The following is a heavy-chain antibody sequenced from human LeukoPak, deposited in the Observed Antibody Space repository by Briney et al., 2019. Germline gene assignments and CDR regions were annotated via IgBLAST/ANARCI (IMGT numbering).Heavy chain of an antibody. Sequence: GGSLRLSCTASGFTFSRYAMHWVRQAPGKGLEWVSVIYSGGSTYYADSVKGRFTISRDNSKNTLYLQMNSLRAEDTAVYYCARGRLGSSWGTYWEAFDIWGQGTMVTVSS. CDR2: IYSGGST. CDR1: GFTFSRYA. D-gene: IGHD3-16*01. V-gene: IGHV3-53*01. J-gene: IGHJ3*02. CDR3: ARGRLGSSWGTYWEAFDI.